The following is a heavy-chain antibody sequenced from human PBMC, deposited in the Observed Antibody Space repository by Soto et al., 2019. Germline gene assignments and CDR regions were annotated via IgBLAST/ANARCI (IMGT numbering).Heavy chain of an antibody. J-gene: IGHJ6*02. D-gene: IGHD3-9*01. V-gene: IGHV3-30-3*01. Sequence: QVQLVESGGGVVQPGRSLRLSCAASGFTFSSYAMHWVRQAPGKGLEWVAVISYDGSNKYYADSVKGRFTISRDNSKNTLYLQMNSLRAEDTAVYYCASMSDYDILTGYKSRNYYYGMDVWGQGTTVTVSS. CDR1: GFTFSSYA. CDR2: ISYDGSNK. CDR3: ASMSDYDILTGYKSRNYYYGMDV.